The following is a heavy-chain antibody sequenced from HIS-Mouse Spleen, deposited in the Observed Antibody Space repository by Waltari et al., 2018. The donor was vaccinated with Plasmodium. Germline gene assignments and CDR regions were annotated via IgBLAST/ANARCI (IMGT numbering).Heavy chain of an antibody. J-gene: IGHJ4*02. V-gene: IGHV4-34*01. CDR2: INHSGST. CDR3: ASSGSGSYYY. Sequence: VQLQQWGAGLLKPSENLSLTCAVSGGSFSGYYWSWIRQPPGKGLEWIGEINHSGSTNYNPSLKSRVTISVDTSKNQFSLKLSSVTAADTAVYYCASSGSGSYYYWGQGTLVTVSS. D-gene: IGHD3-10*01. CDR1: GGSFSGYY.